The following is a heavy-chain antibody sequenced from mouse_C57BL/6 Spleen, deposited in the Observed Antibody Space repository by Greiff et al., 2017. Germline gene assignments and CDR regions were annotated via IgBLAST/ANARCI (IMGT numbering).Heavy chain of an antibody. CDR1: GYTFTDPT. D-gene: IGHD3-3*01. V-gene: IGHV1-78*01. CDR2: IYPRDGST. Sequence: QVQLQQSDAELVKPGASVKISCKVSGYTFTDPTIHWMKQRPEQGLEWIGYIYPRDGSTKYNEKFKGKATLTADKSSSTAYMQLNSLTSEDSAVYFCARSMELWPNRPYAMDYWGQGTSVTVSS. CDR3: ARSMELWPNRPYAMDY. J-gene: IGHJ4*01.